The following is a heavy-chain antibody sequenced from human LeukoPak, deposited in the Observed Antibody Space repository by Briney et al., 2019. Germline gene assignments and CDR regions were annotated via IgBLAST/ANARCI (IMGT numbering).Heavy chain of an antibody. J-gene: IGHJ4*02. V-gene: IGHV1-69*13. Sequence: ASVKVSCKASGGTFSSYAISWVRQAPGQGFEWMGGIIPIFGTANYAQKFQGRVTITADESTSTAYMELSSLRSEDTAVYYCARGDTRGYSYGSPTAYDYWGQGTLVTVSS. CDR1: GGTFSSYA. CDR3: ARGDTRGYSYGSPTAYDY. D-gene: IGHD5-18*01. CDR2: IIPIFGTA.